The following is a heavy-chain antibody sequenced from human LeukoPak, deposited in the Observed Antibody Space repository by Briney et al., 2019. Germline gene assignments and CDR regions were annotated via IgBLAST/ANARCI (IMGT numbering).Heavy chain of an antibody. Sequence: WASVKVSCKAPGYTFTSYAMNWVRQAPGQGLEWMGWINTNTGNPTYAQGFTGRFVFSLDTSVSTAYLQISSLKAEDTAVYYCAREAYSSAYYFDYWGQGTLVTVSS. CDR2: INTNTGNP. V-gene: IGHV7-4-1*02. CDR1: GYTFTSYA. CDR3: AREAYSSAYYFDY. D-gene: IGHD5-18*01. J-gene: IGHJ4*02.